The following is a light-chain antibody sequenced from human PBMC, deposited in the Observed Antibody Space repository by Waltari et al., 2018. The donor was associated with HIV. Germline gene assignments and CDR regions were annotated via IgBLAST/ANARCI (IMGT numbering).Light chain of an antibody. CDR1: YIGTKS. Sequence: YEVTQARSVSVTLGQTAKITCGGNYIGTKSVHWYQQRPGQAPTLVIFADSGRPSGVPDRFSGSSSGNLATRSINRVQSGDEADYYCQVWDSGAVIFGGGTKLTV. J-gene: IGLJ2*01. CDR2: ADS. V-gene: IGLV3-9*01. CDR3: QVWDSGAVI.